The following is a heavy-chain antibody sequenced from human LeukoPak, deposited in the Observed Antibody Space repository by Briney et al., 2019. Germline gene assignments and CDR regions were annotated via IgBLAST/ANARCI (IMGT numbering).Heavy chain of an antibody. D-gene: IGHD3-22*01. CDR1: GFTFTGHS. V-gene: IGHV3-30*04. CDR2: VAHDEKTI. CDR3: ARDDSGYYDSSGYYFDY. J-gene: IGHJ4*02. Sequence: GGSLRLSCVASGFTFTGHSMHWVRQAPGKGLEWVAVVAHDEKTIFYADSLKGRFTVSRDNSKNTVYLQMNSLRDDDTAVYYCARDDSGYYDSSGYYFDYWGQGTLVTVSS.